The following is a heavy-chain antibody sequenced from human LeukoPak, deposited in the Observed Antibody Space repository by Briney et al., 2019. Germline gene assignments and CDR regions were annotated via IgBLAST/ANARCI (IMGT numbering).Heavy chain of an antibody. CDR3: ASGAVTRLDIGY. V-gene: IGHV6-1*01. Sequence: SQTLSLTCAISGDSVSSNSAAWNWIRQSPSRGLEWLGRTYYRSKWYNDYAVSVKCRITINPDTSKNQFSMQLNSVTPEDTAVYYCASGAVTRLDIGYWGQGTLVTVSS. CDR1: GDSVSSNSAA. CDR2: TYYRSKWYN. D-gene: IGHD4-17*01. J-gene: IGHJ4*02.